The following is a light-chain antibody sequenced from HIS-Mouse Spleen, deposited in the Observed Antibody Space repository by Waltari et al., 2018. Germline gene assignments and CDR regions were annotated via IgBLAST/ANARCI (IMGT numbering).Light chain of an antibody. Sequence: QSAQTQPASVSGSPGQSITISCTGTSSDVGGYNYVSWYQQHPGKAPKLMIYEVSTRPSGVSNRFSGSKSGNTASLTISGLQAEDEADYYCSSYTSSSTLWVFGGGTKLTVL. CDR1: SSDVGGYNY. J-gene: IGLJ3*02. CDR2: EVS. V-gene: IGLV2-14*01. CDR3: SSYTSSSTLWV.